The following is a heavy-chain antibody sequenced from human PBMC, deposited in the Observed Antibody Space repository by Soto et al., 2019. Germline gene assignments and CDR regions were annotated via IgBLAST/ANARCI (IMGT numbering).Heavy chain of an antibody. CDR3: ARGAQQLVTLYYYYGMDV. CDR1: GFTFSDYY. V-gene: IGHV3-11*01. J-gene: IGHJ6*02. CDR2: ISSSGSTI. D-gene: IGHD6-13*01. Sequence: GGSLRLSCAASGFTFSDYYMSWIRQAPGKGLEWVSYISSSGSTIYYADSVKGRFTISRDNAKNSLYLQMNSLRAEDTAVYYCARGAQQLVTLYYYYGMDVWGQGTTVTVSS.